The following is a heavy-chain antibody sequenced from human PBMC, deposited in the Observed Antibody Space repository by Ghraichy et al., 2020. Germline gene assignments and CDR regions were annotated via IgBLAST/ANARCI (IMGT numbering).Heavy chain of an antibody. CDR1: GFTLTRVT. Sequence: GGSLRLSGVATGFTLTRVTSERVVCVLGQGQVWVSGINSDGSSTNYADSVKGRFTISRDNAENTVYLQMNTPRAEDTAVYYCARAGGPYCTGSTCYNYFDFWGQVTLVTVSP. CDR2: INSDGSST. D-gene: IGHD2-15*01. V-gene: IGHV3-74*01. J-gene: IGHJ4*02. CDR3: ARAGGPYCTGSTCYNYFDF.